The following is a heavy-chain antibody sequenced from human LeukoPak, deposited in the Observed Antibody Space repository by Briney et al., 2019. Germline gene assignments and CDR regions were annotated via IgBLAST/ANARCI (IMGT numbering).Heavy chain of an antibody. CDR3: ARDFRSYTASVDY. Sequence: ASVKDSCRASGYTFTGHYMHWVRQAPGQGLEWMGWINPNSGGTNYAQKFQGRVTMTRDTSISTAYMELSRLRSDDTAVYYCARDFRSYTASVDYWGQGTLVTVSS. D-gene: IGHD1-26*01. V-gene: IGHV1-2*02. CDR1: GYTFTGHY. J-gene: IGHJ4*02. CDR2: INPNSGGT.